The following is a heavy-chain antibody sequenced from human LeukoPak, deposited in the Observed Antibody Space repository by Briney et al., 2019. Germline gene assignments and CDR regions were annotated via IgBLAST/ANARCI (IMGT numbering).Heavy chain of an antibody. J-gene: IGHJ4*02. CDR3: ARGGGYEGLHY. Sequence: GGSLRLSCAASGFTFSDYDMSWIRQAPGKGLEWVSSISSSSSYIYYADSVKGRFTISRDNAKNSLYLQMNSLRAEDTAVYYCARGGGYEGLHYWGQGTLVTVSS. V-gene: IGHV3-11*06. CDR2: ISSSSSYI. D-gene: IGHD5-12*01. CDR1: GFTFSDYD.